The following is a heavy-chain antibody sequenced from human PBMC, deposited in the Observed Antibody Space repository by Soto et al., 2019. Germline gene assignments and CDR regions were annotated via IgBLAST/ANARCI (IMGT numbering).Heavy chain of an antibody. V-gene: IGHV3-48*01. CDR3: ARDVYSGNWTTEEDV. Sequence: EVQLVESGGGLVQPGGSLRLSCAVSGFPFIRYSMNWVRQAPGKGLEWIAYISGSSSTIKYADSVKGRFTISRDNAKNLLYLQMNSLRAEYTAVYFCARDVYSGNWTTEEDVWGQVTTVTVSS. CDR2: ISGSSSTI. J-gene: IGHJ6*02. D-gene: IGHD1-1*01. CDR1: GFPFIRYS.